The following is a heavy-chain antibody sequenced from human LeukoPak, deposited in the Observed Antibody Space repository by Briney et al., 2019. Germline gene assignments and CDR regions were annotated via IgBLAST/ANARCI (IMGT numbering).Heavy chain of an antibody. Sequence: GGSLRLSCAASGFTFSSHSMNWVRQAPGKGLEWVSYISSGSTIIHYADSVKGRFTISRDDAKNSLYLQMSNLRAEDTAVYFCARGGGLDVWGQGATVTVSS. D-gene: IGHD3-16*01. CDR3: ARGGGLDV. V-gene: IGHV3-48*01. CDR1: GFTFSSHS. J-gene: IGHJ6*02. CDR2: ISSGSTII.